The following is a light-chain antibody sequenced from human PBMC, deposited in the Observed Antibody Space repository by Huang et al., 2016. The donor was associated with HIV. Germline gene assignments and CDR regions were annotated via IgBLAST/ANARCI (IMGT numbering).Light chain of an antibody. Sequence: DIQMTQSPSTLSASVGDRVTITCRASQSISTWLAWYQQKPGKAPKLLIYKASSLESGVPSRFSGRGSGTEFTLTIISLKPDDFATYYCQQYNSYPWTFGQGTKVEIK. CDR2: KAS. V-gene: IGKV1-5*03. J-gene: IGKJ1*01. CDR3: QQYNSYPWT. CDR1: QSISTW.